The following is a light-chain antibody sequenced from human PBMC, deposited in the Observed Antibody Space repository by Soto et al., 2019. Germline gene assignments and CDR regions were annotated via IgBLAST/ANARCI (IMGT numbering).Light chain of an antibody. J-gene: IGKJ4*01. V-gene: IGKV3-15*01. Sequence: EIVMTQSPATLSVSPGERASLSCRASQSVGSNLAWYQQTAGQAPRLLIYGASTRATGIPARFSGSGSGTEFTLTISSLQSEDFAVYSCQQRSNWLTFGGGTKVEIK. CDR1: QSVGSN. CDR2: GAS. CDR3: QQRSNWLT.